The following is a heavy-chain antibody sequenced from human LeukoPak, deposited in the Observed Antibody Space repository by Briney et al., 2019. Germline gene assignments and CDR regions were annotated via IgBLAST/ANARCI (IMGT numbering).Heavy chain of an antibody. CDR2: FDPEDGET. D-gene: IGHD6-13*01. CDR3: ATEQQLVRGFDY. CDR1: GYTLTELS. Sequence: ASVKVSCKVSGYTLTELSMHWVRQAPGKGLEWRGGFDPEDGETIYAQKFQGRVTMTEDTSTDTAYMELSSLRSEDTAVYYCATEQQLVRGFDYWGRGTLVTVSS. J-gene: IGHJ4*02. V-gene: IGHV1-24*01.